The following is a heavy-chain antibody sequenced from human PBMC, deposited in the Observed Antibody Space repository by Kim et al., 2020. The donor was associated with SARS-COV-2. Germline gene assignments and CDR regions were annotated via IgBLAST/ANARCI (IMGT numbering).Heavy chain of an antibody. CDR3: TLYPPFHSGGD. CDR1: GFTFGDYA. Sequence: GGSLRLSCTASGFTFGDYAMSWVRQAPGKGLESVGFIRTKAYGGTTEYAASVKGRFTISRDDSKSIAYLQMNSLKTEDTAVYYCTLYPPFHSGGDWGQGTLVTVSS. V-gene: IGHV3-49*04. D-gene: IGHD2-15*01. J-gene: IGHJ4*02. CDR2: IRTKAYGGTT.